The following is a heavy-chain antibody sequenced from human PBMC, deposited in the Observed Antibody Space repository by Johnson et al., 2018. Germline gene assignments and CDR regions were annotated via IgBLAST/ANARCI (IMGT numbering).Heavy chain of an antibody. CDR2: IYPGDSAT. Sequence: EVQLVETGAEVKKPGESLKISCKCSGYTFTSYWIGWVRQMPGKGLEWMGIIYPGDSATRYSPSFQGQVTIPADNSISTDYLQWSCLKASDTAMYYCATRHYGGNSGVRAFAIWGQGTMVTGSS. D-gene: IGHD4-23*01. J-gene: IGHJ3*02. CDR3: ATRHYGGNSGVRAFAI. V-gene: IGHV5-51*03. CDR1: GYTFTSYW.